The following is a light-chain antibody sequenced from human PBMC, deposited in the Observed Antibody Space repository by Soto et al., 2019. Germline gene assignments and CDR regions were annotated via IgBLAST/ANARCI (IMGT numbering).Light chain of an antibody. Sequence: SPATLSLYHLERANLSCRATQSVRSSLAWYRQQPGQAPRLLIYGASRRATGIPARFSGSGSGTDFTLTISSLEPKDFAIYYCQQRSIWPGTFGQGSKV. CDR2: GAS. CDR1: QSVRSS. J-gene: IGKJ1*01. CDR3: QQRSIWPGT. V-gene: IGKV3-11*01.